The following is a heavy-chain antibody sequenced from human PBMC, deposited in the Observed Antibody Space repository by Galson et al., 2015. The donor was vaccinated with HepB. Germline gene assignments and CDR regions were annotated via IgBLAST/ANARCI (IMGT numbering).Heavy chain of an antibody. V-gene: IGHV1-69*04. CDR1: GGTFSSYA. CDR2: IIPILGIA. CDR3: ARESPSYTKSFDY. J-gene: IGHJ4*02. Sequence: SVKVSCKASGGTFSSYAISWVRQAPGQGLEWMGRIIPILGIANYAQKFQGRVTITADKSTSTAYMELSSLRSEDTAVYYCARESPSYTKSFDYWGQGTLVTVSS. D-gene: IGHD4-11*01.